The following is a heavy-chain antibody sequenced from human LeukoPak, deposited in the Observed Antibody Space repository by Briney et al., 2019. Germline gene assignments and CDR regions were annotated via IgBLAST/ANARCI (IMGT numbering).Heavy chain of an antibody. CDR3: ARGRRYCSSTSCYSSLDY. D-gene: IGHD2-2*01. Sequence: PGGSLRLSCATSGFTFSSYSMNWVRQAPGKGLEWVSSISSSSSYIYYADSVKGRFTISRDNAKNSLYLQMNSLRAEDTAVYYCARGRRYCSSTSCYSSLDYWGQGTLVTVSS. V-gene: IGHV3-21*01. CDR1: GFTFSSYS. J-gene: IGHJ4*02. CDR2: ISSSSSYI.